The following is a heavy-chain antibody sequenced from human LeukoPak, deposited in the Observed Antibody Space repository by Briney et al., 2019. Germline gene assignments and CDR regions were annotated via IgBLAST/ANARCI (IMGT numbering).Heavy chain of an antibody. CDR1: GFTVSSNY. J-gene: IGHJ4*02. CDR3: ARDGSSWSYFDY. Sequence: GGSLRLSCAASGFTVSSNYMSWVRQAPGKGLEWVSVIYSGGSTYYADSVKGRFIISRDNAKNSLYLQMNSLRAEDTAVYYCARDGSSWSYFDYWGQGTLVTVSS. V-gene: IGHV3-53*01. CDR2: IYSGGST. D-gene: IGHD6-13*01.